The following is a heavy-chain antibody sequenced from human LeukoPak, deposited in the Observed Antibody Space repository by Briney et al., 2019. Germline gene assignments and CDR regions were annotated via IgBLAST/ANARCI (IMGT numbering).Heavy chain of an antibody. CDR1: GDSIKNDF. V-gene: IGHV4-59*01. CDR2: INYSGST. CDR3: ARGSGAFDY. Sequence: SETLSLTCTVTGDSIKNDFWSWIRQPPGKGLEWIGYINYSGSTNCSPSLKSRVTMSVDTSKKQFSLKVTSVTAADTAVYYCARGSGAFDYWGQGALVTVSS. J-gene: IGHJ4*02.